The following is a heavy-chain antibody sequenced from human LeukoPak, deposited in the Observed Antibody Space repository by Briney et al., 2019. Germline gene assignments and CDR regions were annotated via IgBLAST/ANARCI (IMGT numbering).Heavy chain of an antibody. J-gene: IGHJ5*02. V-gene: IGHV4-39*01. CDR2: IYYSGST. Sequence: SETLSLTCTVSGGSISSYYWGWIRQPPGKGLEWIGSIYYSGSTYYNPSLKSRVTISVDTSKNQFSLKLNSVTAADTAVYYCARNLHGAWFDPWGQGTLVTVSS. CDR3: ARNLHGAWFDP. CDR1: GGSISSYY.